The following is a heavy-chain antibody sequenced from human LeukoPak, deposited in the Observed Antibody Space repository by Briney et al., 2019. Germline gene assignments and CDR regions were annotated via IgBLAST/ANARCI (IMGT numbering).Heavy chain of an antibody. CDR1: GGAFSSYT. J-gene: IGHJ4*02. D-gene: IGHD3-22*01. Sequence: SVMVSCRASGGAFSSYTMSWVRQAPGQGLEGMGRIIPILGIANYAQKFQGRVTMTADKSTSTAYMELSSLRSEDTAVYYCARDPDYYDSSGLNDYWGQGTLVTVSS. CDR3: ARDPDYYDSSGLNDY. V-gene: IGHV1-69*02. CDR2: IIPILGIA.